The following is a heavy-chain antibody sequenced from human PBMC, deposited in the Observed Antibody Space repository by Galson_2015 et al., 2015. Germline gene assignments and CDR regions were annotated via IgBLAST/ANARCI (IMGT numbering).Heavy chain of an antibody. J-gene: IGHJ6*02. CDR1: GFTFDDYA. CDR3: AKDGDPLGTAMVVHGMDV. V-gene: IGHV3-43*02. Sequence: SLRLSCAASGFTFDDYAMHWVRQAPGKGLEWVSLISGDGGSTYYADSVKGRFTISRDNSKNSLYLQMNSLRTEDTALYYCAKDGDPLGTAMVVHGMDVWGQGTTVTVSS. D-gene: IGHD5-18*01. CDR2: ISGDGGST.